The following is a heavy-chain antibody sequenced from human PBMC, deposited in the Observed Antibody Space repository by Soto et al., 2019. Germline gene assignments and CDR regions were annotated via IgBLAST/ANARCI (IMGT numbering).Heavy chain of an antibody. Sequence: ASVKVSFKASGYCFTGDHLHWVRQTPGLGLQWMGRINPGSGSTNYAQKFQGRVTMTRDTSTTTAYMELSSLRSDDTAMYYCARGEVHSSGWNFDYWGQGTQVTVSS. CDR2: INPGSGST. V-gene: IGHV1-46*03. D-gene: IGHD6-19*01. J-gene: IGHJ4*02. CDR1: GYCFTGDH. CDR3: ARGEVHSSGWNFDY.